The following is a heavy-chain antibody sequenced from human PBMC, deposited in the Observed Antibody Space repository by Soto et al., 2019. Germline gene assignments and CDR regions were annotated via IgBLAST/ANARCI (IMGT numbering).Heavy chain of an antibody. CDR2: IYPGDSET. CDR1: GYSFTTYW. J-gene: IGHJ6*02. D-gene: IGHD3-10*01. CDR3: ARSMVRGDYYYNCMDV. V-gene: IGHV5-51*01. Sequence: GESLKISCKGSGYSFTTYWIGWVRQMPGKGLEWMGIIYPGDSETRYSPSFQGQVTISADKSISTAYLQWSSLKASDTAMYYCARSMVRGDYYYNCMDVWGQGTTVTVSS.